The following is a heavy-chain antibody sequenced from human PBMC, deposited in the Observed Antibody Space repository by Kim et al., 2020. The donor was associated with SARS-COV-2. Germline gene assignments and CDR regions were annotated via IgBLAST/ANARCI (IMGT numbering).Heavy chain of an antibody. V-gene: IGHV4-39*01. Sequence: SETLSLTCTVSGGTISSSSYYWGWIRQPPGKGLEWIGSIYYSGSTYYNPSLKSRVTISVDTSKNQFSLKLRSVTAADTAVYYCARGLGLRFLEWLVPDAFDIWGQGTMVTVSS. CDR2: IYYSGST. D-gene: IGHD3-3*01. CDR1: GGTISSSSYY. J-gene: IGHJ3*02. CDR3: ARGLGLRFLEWLVPDAFDI.